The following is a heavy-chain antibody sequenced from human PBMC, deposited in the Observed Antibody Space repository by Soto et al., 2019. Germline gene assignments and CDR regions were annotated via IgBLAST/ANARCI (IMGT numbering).Heavy chain of an antibody. CDR3: VKDTYFRDSSGYYVFDY. Sequence: GGSLRLSCAASGFTFNNYGMHWVRQAPGKGLEWVVVISFDGRNTYYADSVKGRFTISRDNSKNTLYLQMTSLRAEDTAVYYCVKDTYFRDSSGYYVFDYWGPGTQVTVSS. D-gene: IGHD3-22*01. CDR1: GFTFNNYG. V-gene: IGHV3-30*18. CDR2: ISFDGRNT. J-gene: IGHJ4*02.